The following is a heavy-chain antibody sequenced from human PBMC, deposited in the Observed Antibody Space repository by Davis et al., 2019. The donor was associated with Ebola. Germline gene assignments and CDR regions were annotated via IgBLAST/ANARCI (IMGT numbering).Heavy chain of an antibody. CDR3: ARASGYSSGWDDY. CDR2: ISSSSSYT. Sequence: PGGSLRLSCAASGFTFSDYYMSWIRQAPGKGLEWVSYISSSSSYTNYADSVKGRFTISRDNAKNSLYLQMNSLRAEDTAVYYCARASGYSSGWDDYWGQGTLVTVSS. D-gene: IGHD6-19*01. J-gene: IGHJ4*02. V-gene: IGHV3-11*06. CDR1: GFTFSDYY.